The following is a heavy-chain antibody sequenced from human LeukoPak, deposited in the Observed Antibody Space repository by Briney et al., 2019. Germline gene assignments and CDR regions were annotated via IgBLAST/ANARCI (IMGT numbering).Heavy chain of an antibody. D-gene: IGHD5-18*01. Sequence: GGSLRLSCAASGFTFSSYAMSWVRQAPGKGLEWVSGISGSDGSTNYADSVKGRFTISRDNAKKSLYLQMNSLRAEDTAVYYCARHLSGVTGYTYGRGIDYWGQGALVTVSS. J-gene: IGHJ4*02. CDR3: ARHLSGVTGYTYGRGIDY. CDR2: ISGSDGST. V-gene: IGHV3-23*01. CDR1: GFTFSSYA.